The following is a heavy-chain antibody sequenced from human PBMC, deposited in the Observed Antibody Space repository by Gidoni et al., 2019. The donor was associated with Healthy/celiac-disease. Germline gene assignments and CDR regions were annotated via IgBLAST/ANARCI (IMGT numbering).Heavy chain of an antibody. V-gene: IGHV4-38-2*01. J-gene: IGHJ4*02. CDR2: IYHSGST. CDR3: ASRSSSWYFDY. CDR1: GYSISSGYY. Sequence: QVQLQESGPGPVKPSETLSLTCSVSGYSISSGYYWGWIRQPPGKGLEWIGSIYHSGSTYYNPSLKSRVTISVDTSKNQFSLKLSSVTAAETAVYYCASRSSSWYFDYWGQGTLVTVSS. D-gene: IGHD6-13*01.